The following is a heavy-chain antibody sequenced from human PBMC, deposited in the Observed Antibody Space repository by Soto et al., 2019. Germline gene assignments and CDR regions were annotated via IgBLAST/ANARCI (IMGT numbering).Heavy chain of an antibody. CDR3: ARETGAPGLWYFDL. J-gene: IGHJ2*01. D-gene: IGHD1-26*01. V-gene: IGHV3-64*07. Sequence: EVQLVESGGGLVQVGGSLRISCTASGFSFSSYSIHWSGQTPGRGPEYVAVIGGLGTTTFYADSQKGRFTISRDNSKNTVYLQMDSLKSEDMATYYCARETGAPGLWYFDLWGRGTLGTISS. CDR1: GFSFSSYS. CDR2: IGGLGTTT.